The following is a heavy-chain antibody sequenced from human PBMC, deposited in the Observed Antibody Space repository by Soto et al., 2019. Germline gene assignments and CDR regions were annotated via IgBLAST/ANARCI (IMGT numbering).Heavy chain of an antibody. D-gene: IGHD2-15*01. Sequence: QVHLVESGGGVVQPGRSLRLSCAASGFIFNEYGMHWVRQAPGKGLEWVAVIWYDGSNEYYADSVKGRFTFSRDNSKNTMSLQMNSLRVEDTAVYYCARWGCSGSNCNLNQRSFDLWGQGTLVTVSS. J-gene: IGHJ4*02. CDR3: ARWGCSGSNCNLNQRSFDL. V-gene: IGHV3-33*03. CDR2: IWYDGSNE. CDR1: GFIFNEYG.